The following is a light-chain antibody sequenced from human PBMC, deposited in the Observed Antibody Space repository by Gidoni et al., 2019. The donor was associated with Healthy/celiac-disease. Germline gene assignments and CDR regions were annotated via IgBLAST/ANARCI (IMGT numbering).Light chain of an antibody. CDR1: QSVSSN. J-gene: IGKJ1*01. CDR3: QQYNNWPRT. V-gene: IGKV3-15*01. Sequence: IVMPQSPATQSVSPGERATLSCRASQSVSSNLAWYQQKPGPAPRLLIYGASTRGTGIPARFSGSGSGTEFTLTISSLQSEDFSVYYCQQYNNWPRTFGQGTKVEIK. CDR2: GAS.